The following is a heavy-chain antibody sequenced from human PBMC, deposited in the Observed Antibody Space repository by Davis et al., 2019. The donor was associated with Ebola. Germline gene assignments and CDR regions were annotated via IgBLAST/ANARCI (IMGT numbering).Heavy chain of an antibody. CDR1: GGSISSGGYY. Sequence: MPSETLSLTCTVSGGSISSGGYYWSWIRQHPGKGLEWIGYIYYSGSTYYNPSLKSRVTISVDTSKNQFSLKLSFVTAADTAVYYCARGRRVYYGSGSYRHYYYYGMDVWGQGTTVTVSS. CDR3: ARGRRVYYGSGSYRHYYYYGMDV. CDR2: IYYSGST. D-gene: IGHD3-10*01. J-gene: IGHJ6*02. V-gene: IGHV4-31*03.